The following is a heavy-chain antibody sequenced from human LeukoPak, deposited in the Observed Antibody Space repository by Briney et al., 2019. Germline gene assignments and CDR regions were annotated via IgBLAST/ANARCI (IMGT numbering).Heavy chain of an antibody. J-gene: IGHJ5*02. V-gene: IGHV4-59*01. CDR3: ARHGSWYNYFDP. CDR1: DDSITSSY. Sequence: SGTLSLTCTVSDDSITSSYWSWIRQAPGTGLEWIGYSSNSGVSNYKPSLRGRVTMSVDTSKNQFSLMLSSVTAADTAVYYCARHGSWYNYFDPWGQGTLVIVSS. D-gene: IGHD3-10*01. CDR2: SSNSGVS.